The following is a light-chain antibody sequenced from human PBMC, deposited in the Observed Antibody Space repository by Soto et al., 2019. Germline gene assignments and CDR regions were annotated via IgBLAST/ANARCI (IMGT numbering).Light chain of an antibody. CDR2: DAS. V-gene: IGKV3-11*01. Sequence: EIVLTQSPATLSLSPGERATLSCRASQSVSTYLAWYQQRPGQPPRLLIYDASSRATGIPARFSGSGSGTDFTLIIISLETEDFAVYYCQQRSNWTLVTFGPVTRVDV. CDR3: QQRSNWTLVT. CDR1: QSVSTY. J-gene: IGKJ3*01.